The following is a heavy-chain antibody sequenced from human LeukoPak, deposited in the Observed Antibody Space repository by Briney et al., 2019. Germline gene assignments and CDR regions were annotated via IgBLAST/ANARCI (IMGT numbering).Heavy chain of an antibody. D-gene: IGHD6-19*01. J-gene: IGHJ4*02. CDR2: IYSGGST. Sequence: SGGSLRLSCAASGFTVSSNYMSWVRQAPGKGLEWVSVIYSGGSTYYADSVKGRFTISRDNSKNTLYLQMNSLRAEDTAVYYCARGGAVAGARGPFVDWGQGTLVTVSS. CDR1: GFTVSSNY. CDR3: ARGGAVAGARGPFVD. V-gene: IGHV3-66*01.